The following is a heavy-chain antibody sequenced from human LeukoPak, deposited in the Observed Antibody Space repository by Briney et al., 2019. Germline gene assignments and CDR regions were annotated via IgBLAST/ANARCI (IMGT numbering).Heavy chain of an antibody. CDR2: INHSGST. V-gene: IGHV4-34*01. Sequence: GSLRLSCAASGFTFSNAWMSWIRQPPGKGLEWIGEINHSGSTNYNPSLKSRVTISVDTSKNQFSLKLSSVTAADTAVYYCARGPLYCSSTSCYDYYYYYYGMDVWGQGTTVTVSS. D-gene: IGHD2-2*01. CDR3: ARGPLYCSSTSCYDYYYYYYGMDV. J-gene: IGHJ6*02. CDR1: GFTFSNAW.